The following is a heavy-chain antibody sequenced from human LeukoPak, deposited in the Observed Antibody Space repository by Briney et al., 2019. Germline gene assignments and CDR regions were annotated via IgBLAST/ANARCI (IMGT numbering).Heavy chain of an antibody. CDR2: IYYSGRT. D-gene: IGHD3-22*01. J-gene: IGHJ3*02. Sequence: PSETLSLTCTVSGGSISSGDYYWSWIRQPPGKGLEWIGYIYYSGRTSYNPSLKSRVTISVDTSKNQFSLKLSSVTAADTAVYHCARHMTVTYDAFDIWGQGTMVTVSS. CDR3: ARHMTVTYDAFDI. V-gene: IGHV4-30-4*08. CDR1: GGSISSGDYY.